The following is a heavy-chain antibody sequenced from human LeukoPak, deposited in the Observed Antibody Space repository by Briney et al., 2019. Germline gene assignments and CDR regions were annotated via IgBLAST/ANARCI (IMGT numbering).Heavy chain of an antibody. CDR1: GFTVSSNY. Sequence: GGSLRLSCAASGFTVSSNYMSWVRQAPGKGLEWVSVIYSGGSTYYADSVKGRFTISRDNSKNTLYLQMNSLRAEDTAVYYCARDRYGDYEGYFDYWGQGTLVTVSS. V-gene: IGHV3-66*01. D-gene: IGHD4-17*01. CDR3: ARDRYGDYEGYFDY. J-gene: IGHJ4*02. CDR2: IYSGGST.